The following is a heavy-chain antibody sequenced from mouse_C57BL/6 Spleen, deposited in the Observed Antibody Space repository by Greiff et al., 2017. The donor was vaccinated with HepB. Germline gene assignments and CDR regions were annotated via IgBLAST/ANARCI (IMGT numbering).Heavy chain of an antibody. CDR2: IDPENGDT. V-gene: IGHV14-4*01. Sequence: VQLQQSGAELVRPGASVKLSCTASGFNFKSYSMHWVKQRPEQGLEWIGWIDPENGDTEYASKFQGKATITADSSSNTAYLQLSSLTSEDTAVYYCTRYGSYVVDYWGQGTLVTVSA. CDR3: TRYGSYVVDY. J-gene: IGHJ3*01. D-gene: IGHD1-1*02. CDR1: GFNFKSYS.